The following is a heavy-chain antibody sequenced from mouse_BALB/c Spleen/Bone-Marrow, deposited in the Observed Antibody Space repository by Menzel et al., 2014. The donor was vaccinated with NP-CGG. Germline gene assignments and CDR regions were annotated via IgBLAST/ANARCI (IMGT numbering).Heavy chain of an antibody. CDR3: ARGGGFAWFAY. J-gene: IGHJ3*01. D-gene: IGHD1-2*01. Sequence: QVQLQQSGAELVKPGASVKLSCKASGYTFTSYWMHWVKQRPGQGLEWIGEINPSNGRTNYNEKFKSKATLTVDKSSSTAYMQLSSLTSEDSAVCYCARGGGFAWFAYWGQGTLVTVSA. CDR2: INPSNGRT. CDR1: GYTFTSYW. V-gene: IGHV1S81*02.